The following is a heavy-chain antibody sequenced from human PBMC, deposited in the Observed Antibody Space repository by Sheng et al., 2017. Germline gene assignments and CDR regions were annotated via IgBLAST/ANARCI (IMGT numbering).Heavy chain of an antibody. CDR1: GGTFSSYT. J-gene: IGHJ3*02. CDR3: ASLGGFWSGYYRGAFDI. D-gene: IGHD3-3*01. CDR2: IIPILGIA. V-gene: IGHV1-69*02. Sequence: QVQLVQSGAEVKKPGSSVKVSCKASGGTFSSYTISWVRQAPGQGLEWMGRIIPILGIANYAQKFQGRVTITADKSTSTAYMELSSLRSEDTAVYYCASLGGFWSGYYRGAFDIWGQGTMVTVSS.